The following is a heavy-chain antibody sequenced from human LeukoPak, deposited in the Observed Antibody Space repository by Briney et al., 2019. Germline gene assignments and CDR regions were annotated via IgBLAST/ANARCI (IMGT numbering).Heavy chain of an antibody. V-gene: IGHV4-34*01. D-gene: IGHD1-26*01. Sequence: PSETLSLTCAVYGGSFSGYYWSWIRQPPGKGLEWIGEINHSGSTNYNPSLKSRVTIPVDTSKNQFSLKLSSVTAADTAVYYCASGGYSGSYWMLVDYWGQGTLVTVSS. CDR1: GGSFSGYY. J-gene: IGHJ4*02. CDR3: ASGGYSGSYWMLVDY. CDR2: INHSGST.